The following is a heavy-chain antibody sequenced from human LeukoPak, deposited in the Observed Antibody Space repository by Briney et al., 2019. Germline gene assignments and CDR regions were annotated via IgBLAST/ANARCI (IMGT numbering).Heavy chain of an antibody. CDR3: ARDRSPQDIVVVPAARTGGAFDI. CDR1: GSTFSDYY. Sequence: GGSLRLSCAASGSTFSDYYMSWIRQAPGKGLEWVSYISSSGSTIYYADSVKGRFTISRDNAKNSLYLQMNSLRAEDTAVYYCARDRSPQDIVVVPAARTGGAFDIWGQGTMVTVSS. V-gene: IGHV3-11*01. J-gene: IGHJ3*02. D-gene: IGHD2-2*01. CDR2: ISSSGSTI.